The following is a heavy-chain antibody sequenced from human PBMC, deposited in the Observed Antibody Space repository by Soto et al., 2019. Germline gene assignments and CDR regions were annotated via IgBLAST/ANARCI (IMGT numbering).Heavy chain of an antibody. Sequence: QVQLVESGGGLVKPGGSLRLSCAASGFTFGDYYMSWLRQAPGKGLEWVSHVSKSGGTIYHADSVKGRFTISRDNAKKSVYLEMNSLRVEDTAVYYCARTDYGDYDYYGMDVWGQGTTVTVSS. CDR2: VSKSGGTI. J-gene: IGHJ6*02. D-gene: IGHD4-17*01. V-gene: IGHV3-11*01. CDR3: ARTDYGDYDYYGMDV. CDR1: GFTFGDYY.